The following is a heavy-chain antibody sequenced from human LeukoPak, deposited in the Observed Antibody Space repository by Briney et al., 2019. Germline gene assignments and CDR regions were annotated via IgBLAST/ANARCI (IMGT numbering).Heavy chain of an antibody. V-gene: IGHV3-21*01. D-gene: IGHD3-3*01. CDR1: GFTFSSYS. CDR2: ISSSSSYI. J-gene: IGHJ5*02. CDR3: ARYRFLEWLSFNWFDP. Sequence: GGSLRLSCAASGFTFSSYSMNWVRQAPGKGLEWVSSISSSSSYIYYADSVKGRFTISRDNAKNSLYLQMNSLRAEDTAVYYCARYRFLEWLSFNWFDPWGQGTLVTVSS.